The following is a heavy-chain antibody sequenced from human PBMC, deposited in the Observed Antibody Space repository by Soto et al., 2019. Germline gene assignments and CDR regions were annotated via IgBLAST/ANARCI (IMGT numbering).Heavy chain of an antibody. J-gene: IGHJ4*02. V-gene: IGHV3-23*01. CDR1: GFTFSSYA. CDR3: AKAFSILRYFDWLLSPYDY. CDR2: ISGSGGST. D-gene: IGHD3-9*01. Sequence: PGGSLRLSCAASGFTFSSYAMSWVRQAPGKGLEWVSAISGSGGSTYYADSVKGRFTISRDNSKNTLYLQMNSLRAEDTAVYYCAKAFSILRYFDWLLSPYDYWGQGTLVTVS.